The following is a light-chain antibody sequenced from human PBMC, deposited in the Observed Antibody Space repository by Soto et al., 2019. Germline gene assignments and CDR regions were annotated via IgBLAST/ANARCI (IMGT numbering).Light chain of an antibody. CDR3: SSYTSRSTLVI. V-gene: IGLV2-14*01. Sequence: QSALTQPASVSGSPGQSITIACTGTSSDIGYYNYVSWYQQYPGKAPKLIIHDVSSRPSGVSDRFSGSKSGNSASLTVSGLQAEDEAYYYCSSYTSRSTLVIFGGGTKVTVL. CDR2: DVS. CDR1: SSDIGYYNY. J-gene: IGLJ2*01.